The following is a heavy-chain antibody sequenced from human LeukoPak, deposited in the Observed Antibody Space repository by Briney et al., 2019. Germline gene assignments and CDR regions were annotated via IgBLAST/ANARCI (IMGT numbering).Heavy chain of an antibody. CDR3: ATQVVPAAIPDSFDI. CDR2: IYRSGST. CDR1: GYSISTGYY. V-gene: IGHV4-38-2*01. D-gene: IGHD2-2*01. Sequence: SETLSLTCAVSGYSISTGYYWGWIRQPPGKGLEFIASIYRSGSTYHNPSLRSRVTISLDTSKNQFSLKLSSVTAADTAVYYCATQVVPAAIPDSFDIWGQGTMVTVSS. J-gene: IGHJ3*02.